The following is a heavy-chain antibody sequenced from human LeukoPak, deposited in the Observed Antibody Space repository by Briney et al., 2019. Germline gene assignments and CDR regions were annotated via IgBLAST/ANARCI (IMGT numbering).Heavy chain of an antibody. CDR2: ISSSSSYI. CDR1: GFTFSSYN. D-gene: IGHD3-16*01. J-gene: IGHJ4*02. Sequence: GGSLRLSCAASGFTFSSYNMNWVRQAPGKGLEWVSSISSSSSYIYYADSVKGRFTISRDNAKNSLYLQMNSLRAEDTAVYYXXXXXXXXXWGSISPTNYFDNWGQGTLVTVSS. CDR3: XXXXXXXXWGSISPTNYFDN. V-gene: IGHV3-21*01.